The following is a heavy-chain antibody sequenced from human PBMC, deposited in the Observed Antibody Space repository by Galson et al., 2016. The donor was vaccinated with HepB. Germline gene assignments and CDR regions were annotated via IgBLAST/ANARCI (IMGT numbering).Heavy chain of an antibody. Sequence: TLSLTCSVSGASIGSGSFFWTWVRQPAGRGLEWIGRIWTGGSTYYNPSLESRVSMSIDTSKNQSTLSLTSVTAGDTAIYYRARDLGGSSGCIEYWGQGTLVSVSS. CDR1: GASIGSGSFF. V-gene: IGHV4-61*02. D-gene: IGHD6-19*01. CDR2: IWTGGST. J-gene: IGHJ1*01. CDR3: ARDLGGSSGCIEY.